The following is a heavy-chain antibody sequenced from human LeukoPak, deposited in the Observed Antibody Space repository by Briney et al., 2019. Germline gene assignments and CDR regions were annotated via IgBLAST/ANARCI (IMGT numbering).Heavy chain of an antibody. CDR3: ARFYFDSSGQNSRAY. J-gene: IGHJ4*02. D-gene: IGHD3-22*01. Sequence: PGGSLRLSCAASGFTFSSFALHWVRQAPGKGLEWVSVIYSTGGIHYADSVKGRFTISRDSSKNTLFLQMSNLRAEDTAVYYCARFYFDSSGQNSRAYWGQGTQVTVSA. CDR2: IYSTGGI. V-gene: IGHV3-NL1*01. CDR1: GFTFSSFA.